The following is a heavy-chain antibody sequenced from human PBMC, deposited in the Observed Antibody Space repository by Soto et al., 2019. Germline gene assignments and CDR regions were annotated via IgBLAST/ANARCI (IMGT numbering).Heavy chain of an antibody. CDR1: GDSVSSNSAA. J-gene: IGHJ6*02. Sequence: SPTLSLTCAISGDSVSSNSAAWNWIRQSPSRGLEWLGRTYYRSKWYNDYAVSVKSRITINPDTSKNQFSLQLNSVTPEDTAVYYCARGDYGGNSRYYYYGMDVWGQGTTVTVSS. CDR2: TYYRSKWYN. D-gene: IGHD4-17*01. V-gene: IGHV6-1*01. CDR3: ARGDYGGNSRYYYYGMDV.